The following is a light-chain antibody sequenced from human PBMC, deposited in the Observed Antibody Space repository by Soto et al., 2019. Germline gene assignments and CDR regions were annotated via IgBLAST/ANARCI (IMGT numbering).Light chain of an antibody. CDR3: HQYGTSLWT. J-gene: IGKJ1*01. CDR2: GAS. CDR1: QSVSDSS. V-gene: IGKV3-20*01. Sequence: EIVLTQSPGTLSLSPGERATLSCRASQSVSDSSLAWYQQNPGQAHRLLIYGASTRATGIPDRFSGSGFGTDFTLTISSLEHADCAVYYVHQYGTSLWTFGPGTKVEVK.